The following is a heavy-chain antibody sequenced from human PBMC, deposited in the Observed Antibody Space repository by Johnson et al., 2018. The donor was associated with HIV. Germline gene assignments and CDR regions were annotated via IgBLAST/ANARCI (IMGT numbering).Heavy chain of an antibody. CDR2: ISSRGSSI. CDR1: GFTFSDYY. CDR3: ASPAAGNGGAFDI. J-gene: IGHJ3*02. D-gene: IGHD1-1*01. Sequence: QVQLVESGGGVVRPGGSLRLSCAASGFTFSDYYMSWIRRAPGRGLAWVSYISSRGSSIYYADYVKGRFTISRDNAKNSLYMQMNSLRAEDTAVYYCASPAAGNGGAFDIWGQGTMVTVSS. V-gene: IGHV3-11*04.